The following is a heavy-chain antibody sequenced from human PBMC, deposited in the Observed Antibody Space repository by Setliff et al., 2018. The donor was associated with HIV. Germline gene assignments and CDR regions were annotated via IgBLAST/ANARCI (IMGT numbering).Heavy chain of an antibody. CDR1: GYAFRDYY. CDR3: ATFDYNLLTGCPC. D-gene: IGHD3-9*01. J-gene: IGHJ4*02. V-gene: IGHV1-69-2*01. CDR2: VDPKDGET. Sequence: ASVKVPCKASGYAFRDYYINWVQQAPGKGLEWMGRVDPKDGETMYAQKFQGRVTITADRSTNTAYMDLSSLSSDDTALYFCATFDYNLLTGCPCWGQGTLVTVSS.